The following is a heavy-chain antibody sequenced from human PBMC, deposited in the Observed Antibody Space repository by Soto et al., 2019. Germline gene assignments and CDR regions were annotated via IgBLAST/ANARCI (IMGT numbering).Heavy chain of an antibody. CDR3: ASDLGSWTDY. Sequence: QVQLVQSGAEVKKPGASVKVSCKASGYTFTSYAMHWLRQAPVQRLEWMGWINAGNGNTKYSQKFQRRVTITRDTSVSTADMELSSLRSEDTTVYYCASDLGSWTDYWGQGTLVTVSS. D-gene: IGHD2-15*01. V-gene: IGHV1-3*01. J-gene: IGHJ4*02. CDR2: INAGNGNT. CDR1: GYTFTSYA.